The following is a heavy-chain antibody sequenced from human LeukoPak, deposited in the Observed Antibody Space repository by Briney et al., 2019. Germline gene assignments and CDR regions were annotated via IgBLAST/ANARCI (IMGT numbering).Heavy chain of an antibody. CDR2: IYSSGST. CDR1: GGSIDSSSYY. CDR3: ARDYGGFGENTIDY. Sequence: SSETLSLTCTVSGGSIDSSSYYRGWIRQPPGKGLEWIGSIYSSGSTYYNPSLKSRVTISVDTSKNQFSQKLSSVTAADTAVYYCARDYGGFGENTIDYWGQGTLVTVSS. J-gene: IGHJ4*02. D-gene: IGHD3-10*01. V-gene: IGHV4-39*07.